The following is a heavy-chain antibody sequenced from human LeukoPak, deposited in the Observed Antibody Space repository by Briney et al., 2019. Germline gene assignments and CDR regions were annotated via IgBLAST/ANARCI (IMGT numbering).Heavy chain of an antibody. CDR1: GFTFSSYS. J-gene: IGHJ4*02. Sequence: GGSLRLSCAASGFTFSSYSMNWVRQAPGKGLEWVSSISSSSSYIYYADPVKGRFTISRDNAKNSLYLQMNSLRAEDTAVYYCASLRITIFGVVIRPFDYWGQGTLVTVSS. CDR2: ISSSSSYI. D-gene: IGHD3-3*01. CDR3: ASLRITIFGVVIRPFDY. V-gene: IGHV3-21*01.